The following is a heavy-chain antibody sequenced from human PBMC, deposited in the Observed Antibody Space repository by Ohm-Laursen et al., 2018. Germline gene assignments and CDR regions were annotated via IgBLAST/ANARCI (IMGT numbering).Heavy chain of an antibody. D-gene: IGHD6-6*01. CDR2: ISGSGGST. CDR1: GFTFSTYA. J-gene: IGHJ6*02. CDR3: AKALHSRSSPMRPSRNSYYYYSMDV. V-gene: IGHV3-23*01. Sequence: SLRLSCTASGFTFSTYAMSWVRQAPGKGLEWVSAISGSGGSTYYADSVKGRFTISRDNSKNTLYVQMNSLRVEDTAVYYCAKALHSRSSPMRPSRNSYYYYSMDVWGQGTTVTVSS.